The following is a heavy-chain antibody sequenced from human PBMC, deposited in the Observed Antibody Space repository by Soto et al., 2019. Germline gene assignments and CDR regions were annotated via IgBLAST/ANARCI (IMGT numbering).Heavy chain of an antibody. CDR1: GYSFTSYW. J-gene: IGHJ6*02. V-gene: IGHV5-10-1*01. CDR2: IDPSDSYT. Sequence: KSLKISCKGSGYSFTSYWISWVRQMPGKGLEWMGRIDPSDSYTNYSPSFQGHVTISADKSISTAYLQWSSLKASDTAMYYCAKGVYSGMDVWGQGTTVTVSS. CDR3: AKGVYSGMDV. D-gene: IGHD3-16*01.